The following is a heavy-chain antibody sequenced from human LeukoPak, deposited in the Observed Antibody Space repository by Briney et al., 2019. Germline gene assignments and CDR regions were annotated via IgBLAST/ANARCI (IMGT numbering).Heavy chain of an antibody. CDR3: ARAPGYSYGYYYYYYYMDV. D-gene: IGHD5-18*01. V-gene: IGHV3-11*04. CDR2: ISSSGSTI. CDR1: GFTFSDYY. J-gene: IGHJ6*03. Sequence: GGSLRLSCAASGFTFSDYYMSWIRQAPGKGLEWVSYISSSGSTIYYADSVKGRFTISRDNAKNSLYLQMNSLRAEDTAVYYCARAPGYSYGYYYYYYYMDVWGKGTTVTVSS.